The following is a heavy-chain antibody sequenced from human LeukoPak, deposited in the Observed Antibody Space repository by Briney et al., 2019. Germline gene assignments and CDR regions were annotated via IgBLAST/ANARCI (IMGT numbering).Heavy chain of an antibody. CDR2: ISYDGSNK. J-gene: IGHJ4*02. CDR1: GFTFSTYA. V-gene: IGHV3-30-3*01. D-gene: IGHD1-26*01. CDR3: ARDATSEHFFDY. Sequence: AGSLRLSCAAPGFTFSTYAMYWVRQAPGKGLEWVAVISYDGSNKYYADSVKGRFTISRDNSKNSLYLQMNSLRAEDTAVYYCARDATSEHFFDYWGQGTLVTVSS.